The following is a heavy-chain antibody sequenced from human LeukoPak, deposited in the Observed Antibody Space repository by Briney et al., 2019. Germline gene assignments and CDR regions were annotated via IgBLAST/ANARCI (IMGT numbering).Heavy chain of an antibody. CDR3: VRDRGTYRPIDY. V-gene: IGHV3-21*04. CDR1: AFSLSAYN. J-gene: IGHJ4*02. CDR2: ISYTGTHI. D-gene: IGHD1-26*01. Sequence: GGSLRLSCAASAFSLSAYNMNWVRQAPGKGLEGVSSISYTGTHIYYADSVKGRFTISRDNAQNSLYLQMNSLRAEDTAIYYCVRDRGTYRPIDYWGQGTLVTVSS.